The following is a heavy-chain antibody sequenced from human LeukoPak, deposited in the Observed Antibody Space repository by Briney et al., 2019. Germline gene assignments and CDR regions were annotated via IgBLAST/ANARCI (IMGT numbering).Heavy chain of an antibody. V-gene: IGHV3-21*01. Sequence: PGGSLRLSCAASGFTFSSYSMNWVRQAPGKGREWVSSISSGSTYVYYADSVQGRFTISRDNAQSSMYLQMNSLRAEDTAVYYCGRVGGRSKAAKGDAFDIWGQGTMVVVSS. CDR2: ISSGSTYV. D-gene: IGHD6-6*01. J-gene: IGHJ3*02. CDR1: GFTFSSYS. CDR3: GRVGGRSKAAKGDAFDI.